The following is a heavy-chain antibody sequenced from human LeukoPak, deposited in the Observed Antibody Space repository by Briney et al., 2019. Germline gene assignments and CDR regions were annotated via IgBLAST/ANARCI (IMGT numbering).Heavy chain of an antibody. V-gene: IGHV1-18*01. J-gene: IGHJ4*02. CDR2: TSAYNGNT. Sequence: ASVKVSCKASGYTFTSYGISWVRQAPGQGLEWMGWTSAYNGNTNYAQKLQGRVTMTTDTSTSTAYMELRSLRSDDTAVYYCARDFYYYDSSGYYYDYWGQGTLVTVSS. CDR1: GYTFTSYG. CDR3: ARDFYYYDSSGYYYDY. D-gene: IGHD3-22*01.